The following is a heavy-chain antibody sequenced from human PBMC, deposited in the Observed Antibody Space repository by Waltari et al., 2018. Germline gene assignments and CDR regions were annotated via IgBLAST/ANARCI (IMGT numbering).Heavy chain of an antibody. D-gene: IGHD4-17*01. CDR3: AKEKSYGDYGYAFDI. CDR1: GFTFSSYG. Sequence: LRLSCAASGFTFSSYGMHWVRQAPGKGLEWVAVIWYDGSNKYYADSVKGRFTISRDNSKNTLYLQMNSLRAEDTAMYYCAKEKSYGDYGYAFDIWGQGTMVTVSS. J-gene: IGHJ3*02. V-gene: IGHV3-30*18. CDR2: IWYDGSNK.